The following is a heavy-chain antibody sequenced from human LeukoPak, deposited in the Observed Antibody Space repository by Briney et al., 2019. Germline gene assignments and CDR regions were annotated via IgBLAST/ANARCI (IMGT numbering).Heavy chain of an antibody. Sequence: PSETLSLTCTVSGGSISSSSYYWGWIRQPPGKGLEWIGSIYYSGSTYYNPSLKSRVTISVDTSKNQFSLKLSSVTAAYTAVYYCARKGDGYNYYFDYWGQGTLVTVSS. CDR1: GGSISSSSYY. J-gene: IGHJ4*02. V-gene: IGHV4-39*01. CDR2: IYYSGST. CDR3: ARKGDGYNYYFDY. D-gene: IGHD5-24*01.